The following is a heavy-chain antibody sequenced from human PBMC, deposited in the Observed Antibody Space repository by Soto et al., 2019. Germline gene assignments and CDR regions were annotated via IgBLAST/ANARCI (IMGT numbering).Heavy chain of an antibody. V-gene: IGHV1-3*01. CDR2: INAGNGNT. Sequence: ASVKVSCKASGYTFTSYAMHWVRQAPGQRLEWMGWINAGNGNTKYPQKFQGRVTITRDTSASTAYMELSSLRSEDTAVYYCAVVPAAMGLGFDIWGQGTMVTVSS. D-gene: IGHD2-2*01. CDR1: GYTFTSYA. J-gene: IGHJ3*02. CDR3: AVVPAAMGLGFDI.